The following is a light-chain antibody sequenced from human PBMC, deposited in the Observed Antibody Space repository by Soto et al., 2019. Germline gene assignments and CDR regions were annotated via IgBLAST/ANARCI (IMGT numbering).Light chain of an antibody. CDR3: QQYNNWPRT. J-gene: IGKJ1*01. Sequence: EILMTQSPATLSVSPGERATLSCRASQSVRSNLAWYQQKPGQAPRLLIYGASTRATGIPARFSGSGSGTEFTLTISSLHSEDFAVYYCQQYNNWPRTFGQGTKVEIE. CDR2: GAS. CDR1: QSVRSN. V-gene: IGKV3-15*01.